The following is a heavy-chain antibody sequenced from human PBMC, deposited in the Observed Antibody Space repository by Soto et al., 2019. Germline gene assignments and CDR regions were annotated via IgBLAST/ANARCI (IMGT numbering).Heavy chain of an antibody. Sequence: QVQLQESGPGLVKPSETLSLTCTVSGGSVSSGSYYWSWIRQPPGKGLEWIGYIYYSGSTNYNPSLKSRVTIPVDTSKNQFSLKLSSVTAADTAVYYCARDIKSSSLFDYWGQGTLVTVSS. D-gene: IGHD6-13*01. V-gene: IGHV4-61*01. J-gene: IGHJ4*02. CDR3: ARDIKSSSLFDY. CDR2: IYYSGST. CDR1: GGSVSSGSYY.